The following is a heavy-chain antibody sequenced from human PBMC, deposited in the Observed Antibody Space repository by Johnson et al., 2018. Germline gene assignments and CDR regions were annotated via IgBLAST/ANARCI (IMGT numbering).Heavy chain of an antibody. J-gene: IGHJ6*03. Sequence: QVQLVQSGGGVVQPGRSLRLSCAASGFTFSSYGMHWVRQAPGKGLEWVAVISYDGSIKYYADSVKGRFTIPRDYSKNTLYLTMNSLKTEDTAVYYCTTLGVDGAIQLWLPDLSGDYYYMDVWGKGTTVTVSS. CDR2: ISYDGSIK. D-gene: IGHD5-18*01. V-gene: IGHV3-30*03. CDR3: TTLGVDGAIQLWLPDLSGDYYYMDV. CDR1: GFTFSSYG.